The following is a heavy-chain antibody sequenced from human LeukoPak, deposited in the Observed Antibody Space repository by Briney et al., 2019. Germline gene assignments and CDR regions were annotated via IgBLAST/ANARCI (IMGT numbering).Heavy chain of an antibody. CDR2: ISSSGSTT. CDR3: ARDPVRGAYIGQFDYGMDV. V-gene: IGHV3-48*03. CDR1: GFTFSSYE. Sequence: GGSLRLSCAASGFTFSSYEMNWVRQAPGKGLEWVSYISSSGSTTYYADSVKGRFTISRDNAKNSLYLQMNSLRVEDTAVYHCARDPVRGAYIGQFDYGMDVWGQGTTVTVSS. J-gene: IGHJ6*02. D-gene: IGHD5-24*01.